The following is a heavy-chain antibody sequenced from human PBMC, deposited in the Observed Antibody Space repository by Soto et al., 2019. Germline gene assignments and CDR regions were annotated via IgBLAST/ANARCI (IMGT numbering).Heavy chain of an antibody. CDR2: IYYSGST. J-gene: IGHJ4*02. Sequence: SDTVILSWTVCGGSFICVDTVSFWIRQPPGKGLEWIGNIYYSGSTYYNPSLKSRVTISVDTSKNQFSLKLSSVTAADTAVYYCMLGSGWKDFDYWGQGTLVTVSS. CDR3: MLGSGWKDFDY. CDR1: GGSFICVDTV. V-gene: IGHV4-39*01. D-gene: IGHD3-22*01.